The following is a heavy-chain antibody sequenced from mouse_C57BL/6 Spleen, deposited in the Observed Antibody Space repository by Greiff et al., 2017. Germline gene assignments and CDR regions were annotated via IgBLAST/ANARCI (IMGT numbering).Heavy chain of an antibody. D-gene: IGHD2-1*01. CDR3: AGVTPFAY. J-gene: IGHJ3*01. V-gene: IGHV1-82*01. CDR2: IYPGDGDT. Sequence: QVQLQQSGPELVKPGASVKISCTASGYAFSSSWMHWVKQRPGKGLEWIGRIYPGDGDTNYKGKFKGKATLTADKSSSTAYMQLSSLTSEDAAVYFCAGVTPFAYWGQGTLVTVSA. CDR1: GYAFSSSW.